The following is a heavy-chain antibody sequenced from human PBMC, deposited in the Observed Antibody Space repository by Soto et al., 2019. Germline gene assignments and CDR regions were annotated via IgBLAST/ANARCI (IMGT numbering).Heavy chain of an antibody. D-gene: IGHD3-22*01. CDR1: GGTFSSYT. V-gene: IGHV1-69*01. CDR2: ITPMFGTP. J-gene: IGHJ4*02. Sequence: QVQLVQSGAEVKKPGSSVKVSCKASGGTFSSYTITWVRQAPGQGLEWMGGITPMFGTPNYAQKVRGRGTITADESTSTAYMELSSLRSEDTAMYFCARDGTLYDSRAYYYLYWGQGTLVTVSS. CDR3: ARDGTLYDSRAYYYLY.